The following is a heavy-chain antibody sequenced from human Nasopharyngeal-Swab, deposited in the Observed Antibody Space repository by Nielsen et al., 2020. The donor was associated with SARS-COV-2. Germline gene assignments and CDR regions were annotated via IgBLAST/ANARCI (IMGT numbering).Heavy chain of an antibody. V-gene: IGHV5-51*01. J-gene: IGHJ4*02. D-gene: IGHD5/OR15-5a*01. CDR1: GYTFTSYW. CDR3: ARIPSTLPDY. Sequence: GESLKISCKGSGYTFTSYWIGWVRQMPGKGLEWVGIIYPGDSDTRYSPSFQGRVTISADKSISTAYLQWSSLKASDIAMYYCARIPSTLPDYWGQGTLVTVSS. CDR2: IYPGDSDT.